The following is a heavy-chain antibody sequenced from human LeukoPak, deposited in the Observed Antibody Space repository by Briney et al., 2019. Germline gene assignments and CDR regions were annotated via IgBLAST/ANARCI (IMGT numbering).Heavy chain of an antibody. CDR2: ISSSISYI. CDR3: ARDLGYDFWSGYSRTYYGMDV. D-gene: IGHD3-3*01. CDR1: GFTFSSYS. J-gene: IGHJ6*02. Sequence: GGSLRLSCAASGFTFSSYSMNWVRQAPGKGLEWVSSISSSISYIYYADSVKGRFTISRDHAKNSLYLQMNSLRAEDTAVYYCARDLGYDFWSGYSRTYYGMDVWGQGTTVTVSS. V-gene: IGHV3-21*01.